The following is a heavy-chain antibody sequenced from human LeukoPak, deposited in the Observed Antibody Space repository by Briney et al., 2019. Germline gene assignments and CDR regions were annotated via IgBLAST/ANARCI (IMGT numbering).Heavy chain of an antibody. CDR2: IIPIFGTA. D-gene: IGHD6-13*01. J-gene: IGHJ4*02. V-gene: IGHV1-69*05. Sequence: ASVKVSCKASGGTFSSYAISWVRQAPGQGLEWMGEIIPIFGTANYAQKFKGRVTITTDESTSTAYMELSSLRSEDTAVYYCARVRGGAAAGIDYWGQGSLVTVYS. CDR3: ARVRGGAAAGIDY. CDR1: GGTFSSYA.